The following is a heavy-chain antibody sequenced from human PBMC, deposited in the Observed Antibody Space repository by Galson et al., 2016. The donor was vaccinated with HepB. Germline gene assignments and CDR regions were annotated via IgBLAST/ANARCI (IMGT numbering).Heavy chain of an antibody. CDR3: ARRTSSSGWYWLD. CDR2: SRNKANSYTT. J-gene: IGHJ4*02. CDR1: GFTFSNYG. V-gene: IGHV3-72*01. Sequence: SLRLSCAASGFTFSNYGIHWVRQAPGKGLEWVGRSRNKANSYTTEYAASVKGRFTISRDDSKNSLYLQMNSLITEDTAVYYCARRTSSSGWYWLDWGQGTLVTVSS. D-gene: IGHD6-19*01.